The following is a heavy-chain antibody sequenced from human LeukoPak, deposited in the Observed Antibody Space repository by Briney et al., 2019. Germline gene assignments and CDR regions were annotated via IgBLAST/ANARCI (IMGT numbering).Heavy chain of an antibody. CDR2: INSDGSIT. CDR3: ARDAVDTANAV. Sequence: GGSLRLSCAASVFTFSTYRMHWVRQAPWKGLVWVSHINSDGSITSYADSVKGRFTISRDNAKNTLYLQMNSLRAEDTAVYYCARDAVDTANAVWGQGATVTVSS. D-gene: IGHD5-18*01. CDR1: VFTFSTYR. V-gene: IGHV3-74*01. J-gene: IGHJ6*02.